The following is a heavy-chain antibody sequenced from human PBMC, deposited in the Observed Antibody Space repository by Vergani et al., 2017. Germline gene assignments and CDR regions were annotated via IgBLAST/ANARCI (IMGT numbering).Heavy chain of an antibody. CDR2: IYYSGST. V-gene: IGHV4-39*01. J-gene: IGHJ6*03. Sequence: QLQLQESGPGLVKPSETLSLTCTVSGGSISSSSYYWGWIRQPPGKGLEWIGSIYYSGSTYYNPSLKSRVTISVDTSKNQFSLKLSSVTAADTAVYYCAVATIGYYYYMDVWGKGTTVTVSS. CDR3: AVATIGYYYYMDV. CDR1: GGSISSSSYY. D-gene: IGHD5-12*01.